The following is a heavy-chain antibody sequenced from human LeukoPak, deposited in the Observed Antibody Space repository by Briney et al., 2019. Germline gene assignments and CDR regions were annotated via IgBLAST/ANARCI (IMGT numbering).Heavy chain of an antibody. D-gene: IGHD5-12*01. V-gene: IGHV4-59*08. CDR2: IYYSGNT. CDR3: ARHRRLPPSYFDY. CDR1: GGSISNYY. J-gene: IGHJ4*02. Sequence: PSETLSLTCTVSGGSISNYYWSWIRQPPGKGLEWIGYIYYSGNTNYNPSLKSRVTISVDTSKNQFSLKLSSVTAADTAVYYCARHRRLPPSYFDYWGQGTLVTVSS.